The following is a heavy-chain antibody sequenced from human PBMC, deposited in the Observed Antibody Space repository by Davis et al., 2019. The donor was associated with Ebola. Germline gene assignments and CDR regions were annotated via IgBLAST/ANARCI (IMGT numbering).Heavy chain of an antibody. CDR2: INHSGST. D-gene: IGHD4-11*01. CDR1: GGSFSGYY. Sequence: MPSETLSLTCALHGGSFSGYYSSCTLHPPGKGLEWIGEINHSGSTNYNPSLKSRVTISVDTSKNQFSLKLSSVTAAETDVYSCARAGGAWTVTRWFEPWGQGTLVTVSS. CDR3: ARAGGAWTVTRWFEP. V-gene: IGHV4-34*01. J-gene: IGHJ5*02.